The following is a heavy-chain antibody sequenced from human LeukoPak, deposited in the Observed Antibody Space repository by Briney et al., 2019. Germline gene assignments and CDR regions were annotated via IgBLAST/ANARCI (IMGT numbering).Heavy chain of an antibody. D-gene: IGHD6-13*01. V-gene: IGHV4-59*01. CDR1: IDSITNYY. CDR3: AREEGIAAAGALEY. J-gene: IGHJ4*02. Sequence: SETLSLTCSVPIDSITNYYWSWIRQPPGKGLEWIGFIYHSGNTNKNPSLTTRVTMSVDTSKTQITLRLSSVTAGDTAVYYCAREEGIAAAGALEYWGQGILVTVSS. CDR2: IYHSGNT.